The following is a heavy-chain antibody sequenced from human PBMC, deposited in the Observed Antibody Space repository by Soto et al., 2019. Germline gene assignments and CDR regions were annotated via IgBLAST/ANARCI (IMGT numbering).Heavy chain of an antibody. CDR3: TTAPLIVVVPAAISGDDAFDI. CDR1: GFTFSNAW. CDR2: IKSKTDGGTT. Sequence: GGSLRLSCVASGFTFSNAWMSWVRQAPGKGLEWVGRIKSKTDGGTTDYAAPVKGRFTISRDDSKNTLYLQMNSLKTEDTAVYYCTTAPLIVVVPAAISGDDAFDIWGQGTMVTVSS. D-gene: IGHD2-2*01. V-gene: IGHV3-15*01. J-gene: IGHJ3*02.